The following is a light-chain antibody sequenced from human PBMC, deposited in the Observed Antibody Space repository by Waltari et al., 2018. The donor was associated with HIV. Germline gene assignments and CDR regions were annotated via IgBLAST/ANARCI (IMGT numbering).Light chain of an antibody. V-gene: IGLV3-21*04. CDR3: QVWDSSSDHVV. CDR1: TIRSQS. J-gene: IGLJ2*01. CDR2: YDS. Sequence: SSVLTQPPSVSVAPGKTARITCGGTTIRSQSLPWYQPKPGQAPLLVIYYDSARPSGIPERFAGSNSGNTATLTISRVEAGDEADYYCQVWDSSSDHVVFGGGTNLTVL.